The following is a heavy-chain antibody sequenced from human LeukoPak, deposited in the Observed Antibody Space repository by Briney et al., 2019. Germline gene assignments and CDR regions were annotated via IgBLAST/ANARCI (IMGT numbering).Heavy chain of an antibody. CDR3: ARSRPGISVSGTEACDY. D-gene: IGHD6-19*01. CDR1: GFTFSSYT. CDR2: ITSTGSYI. J-gene: IGHJ4*02. V-gene: IGHV3-21*01. Sequence: AGGSLRLSCAASGFTFSSYTMNWVRQAAGRGLEWVSSITSTGSYIYYADSVKGRFPISRDNAKNSLYLLMNSLRAEDTAVYYCARSRPGISVSGTEACDYWGQGTLVTVSS.